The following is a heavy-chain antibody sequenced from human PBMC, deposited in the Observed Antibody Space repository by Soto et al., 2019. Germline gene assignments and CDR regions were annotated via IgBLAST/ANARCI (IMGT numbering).Heavy chain of an antibody. D-gene: IGHD2-8*01. CDR2: IYYSGST. CDR3: AAMMVYATAFEY. CDR1: GGSISSYY. V-gene: IGHV4-59*01. Sequence: SETLSLTCTVSGGSISSYYWSWIRQPPGKGLEWIGYIYYSGSTNYNPSLKSRVTISVDTSKNQFSLKLSSVTAADTAVYYCAAMMVYATAFEYWGQGTLVTVSS. J-gene: IGHJ4*02.